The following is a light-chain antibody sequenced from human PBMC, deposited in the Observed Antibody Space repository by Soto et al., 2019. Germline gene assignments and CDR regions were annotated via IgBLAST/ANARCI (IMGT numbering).Light chain of an antibody. J-gene: IGKJ3*01. Sequence: EIVLTQSPGTLSLSPGERATFSCRASQSVSSRFLAWYQQKPGQAPRLLIYGASSRATGIPDRFSGSGSGTDFTLTISRLEPEDFAVYYCHYYDDSPPFPFGPGIKVDIK. V-gene: IGKV3-20*01. CDR1: QSVSSRF. CDR3: HYYDDSPPFP. CDR2: GAS.